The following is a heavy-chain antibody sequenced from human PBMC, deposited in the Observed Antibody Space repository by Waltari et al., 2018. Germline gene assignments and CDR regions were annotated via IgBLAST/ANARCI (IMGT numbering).Heavy chain of an antibody. CDR3: ARDINYYGSGSYFDY. D-gene: IGHD3-10*01. Sequence: QLQLQESGPGLVKPSETLSLTCTVPSGSISSSSYYWGWIRQPPGKGLEWIGSIYYSGSTYYNPSLKSRVTISVDTSKNQFSLKLSSVTAADTAVYYCARDINYYGSGSYFDYWGQGTLVTVSS. J-gene: IGHJ4*02. CDR2: IYYSGST. CDR1: SGSISSSSYY. V-gene: IGHV4-39*07.